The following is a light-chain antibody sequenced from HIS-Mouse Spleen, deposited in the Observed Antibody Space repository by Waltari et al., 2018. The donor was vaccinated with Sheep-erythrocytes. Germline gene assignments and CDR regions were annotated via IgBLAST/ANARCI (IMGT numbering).Light chain of an antibody. CDR3: QQFNNYPRT. CDR1: QGISSA. J-gene: IGKJ1*01. V-gene: IGKV1D-13*01. CDR2: DAS. Sequence: AIQLTQSPSSLSASVGDRVTITCRASQGISSALAWYQQKPGKAPKLLIYDASSLESGVPSVFSGSGSETDFTLTISSLQPEDFATYYCQQFNNYPRTFGQGTKVEIK.